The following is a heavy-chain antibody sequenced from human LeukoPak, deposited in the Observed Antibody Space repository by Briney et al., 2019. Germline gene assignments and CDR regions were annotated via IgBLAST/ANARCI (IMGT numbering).Heavy chain of an antibody. Sequence: GGSLRLSCAASGFTFDDYGMSWVRQAPGKGLEWVSSIDWNGSSTGYADSVKGRFTISRDDAKNSLYLQMNSLRAEDTGLYYCARDADYYFDQWGQGTLVTVSS. CDR3: ARDADYYFDQ. J-gene: IGHJ4*02. CDR1: GFTFDDYG. V-gene: IGHV3-20*04. CDR2: IDWNGSST.